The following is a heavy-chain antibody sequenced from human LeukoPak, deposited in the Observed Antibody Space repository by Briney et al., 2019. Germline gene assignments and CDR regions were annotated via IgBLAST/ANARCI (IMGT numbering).Heavy chain of an antibody. CDR2: IRDSGNGT. CDR3: AKWAYYDFWSGHYKSHFDS. V-gene: IGHV3-23*01. J-gene: IGHJ4*02. Sequence: GGSLKLSCVVSGFTFKNYAMSWVRQAPGKGLECVSSIRDSGNGTDYADSVKGRFTVSRDNSKNTLYLHMNTLSAEDTAVYYCAKWAYYDFWSGHYKSHFDSWGQGTLVTVSP. D-gene: IGHD3-3*01. CDR1: GFTFKNYA.